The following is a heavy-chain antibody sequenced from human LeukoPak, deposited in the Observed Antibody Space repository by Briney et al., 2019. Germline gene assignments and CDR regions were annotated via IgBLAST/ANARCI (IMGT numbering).Heavy chain of an antibody. D-gene: IGHD3-22*01. J-gene: IGHJ4*02. CDR2: ISGSGGST. Sequence: GGSLRLSCAASGFTFSSYAMSWVRQAPGKGLEWVSAISGSGGSTYYADSVKGRFTISRDNSKNTLYLQMNSLRAEDTAVYYCANIPPPPYYYDSSGYYEYWGQGTLVTVSS. CDR1: GFTFSSYA. CDR3: ANIPPPPYYYDSSGYYEY. V-gene: IGHV3-23*01.